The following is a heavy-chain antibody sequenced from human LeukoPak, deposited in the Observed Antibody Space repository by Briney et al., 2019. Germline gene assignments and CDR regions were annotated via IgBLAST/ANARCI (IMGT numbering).Heavy chain of an antibody. V-gene: IGHV5-51*01. CDR3: GMSGDRVPLQDDVFDV. CDR1: GYSFTSYC. J-gene: IGHJ3*01. Sequence: GESLKISCKVSGYSFTSYCIGWVRQMPGRGLEWMGIIYPGDSGPTYSPSFQGQVTISVDKSINTAYLQWSSLQASDTAMYYCGMSGDRVPLQDDVFDVWGQGTMVTVST. D-gene: IGHD1-26*01. CDR2: IYPGDSGP.